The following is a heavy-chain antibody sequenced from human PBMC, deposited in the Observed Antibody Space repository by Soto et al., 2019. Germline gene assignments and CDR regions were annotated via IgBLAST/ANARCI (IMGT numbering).Heavy chain of an antibody. J-gene: IGHJ3*02. Sequence: LSCAASRGSFSTYGMHWVRQAPGKGLGSVAEISYDGSEKYYAHSVKLLFIISREDSQHTRDLEMKSLPTEDTAECYCSKHWIFNYATDTFDIWGQGTRDTVS. D-gene: IGHD2-2*03. CDR1: RGSFSTYG. CDR3: SKHWIFNYATDTFDI. V-gene: IGHV3-30*18. CDR2: ISYDGSEK.